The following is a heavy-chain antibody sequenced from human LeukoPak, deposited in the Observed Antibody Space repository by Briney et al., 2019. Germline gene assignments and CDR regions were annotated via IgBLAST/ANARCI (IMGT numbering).Heavy chain of an antibody. CDR3: ARDFMITFGGVLGNWFDP. CDR2: VNESGGT. D-gene: IGHD3-16*01. J-gene: IGHJ5*02. V-gene: IGHV4-34*01. CDR1: IDSFSNYH. Sequence: SETLSLTCAVYIDSFSNYHWNWIRQTPAKGMEWIGEVNESGGTNISPSLRSRVILSVDTSKNQFSLKLSSVTAADTAVYYCARDFMITFGGVLGNWFDPWGQGTLVTVSS.